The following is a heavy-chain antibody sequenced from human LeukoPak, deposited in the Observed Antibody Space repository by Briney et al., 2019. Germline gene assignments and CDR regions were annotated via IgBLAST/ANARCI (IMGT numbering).Heavy chain of an antibody. D-gene: IGHD3-16*01. CDR2: IKEDGSEK. V-gene: IGHV3-7*01. J-gene: IGHJ6*03. CDR3: ARDGVVDFWVSYGTYNYYYYMDV. CDR1: GFTFSHYW. Sequence: GGSLTLSCAASGFTFSHYWMIWLGPAPGKELARVANIKEDGSEKEHVVSVKGRLTISRDNAQNSLYLQMNNLRAEDTAVYYCARDGVVDFWVSYGTYNYYYYMDVWGKGTTVTVSS.